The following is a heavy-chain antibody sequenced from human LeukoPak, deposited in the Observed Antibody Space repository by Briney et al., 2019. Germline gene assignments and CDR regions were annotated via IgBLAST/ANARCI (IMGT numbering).Heavy chain of an antibody. Sequence: GGSLRLSCAASGFTFSSYGMHWVRQAPGKGLEWVAVISYDGSNKYYADSVKGRFTISRDNSKNTLYLQMNSLRAGDTAVYYCAKSIHRHYDSSGYYYEGLDYWGQGTLVTVSS. CDR2: ISYDGSNK. CDR3: AKSIHRHYDSSGYYYEGLDY. V-gene: IGHV3-30*18. CDR1: GFTFSSYG. J-gene: IGHJ4*02. D-gene: IGHD3-22*01.